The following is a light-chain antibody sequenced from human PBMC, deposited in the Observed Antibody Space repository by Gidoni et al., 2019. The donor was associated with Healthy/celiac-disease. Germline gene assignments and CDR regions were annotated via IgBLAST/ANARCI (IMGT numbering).Light chain of an antibody. V-gene: IGLV1-47*01. CDR2: RNN. J-gene: IGLJ1*01. CDR3: AAWDDSLSGYV. Sequence: QSVLTQPHSASGTPGQRVTISCSGSSSTIGSNSVYWYQQLPGTAPKLLIYRNNQRPSGVPDRFSGSKSGPSASLAISVLRSEDESDYYFAAWDDSLSGYVFGTGTKVTVL. CDR1: SSTIGSNS.